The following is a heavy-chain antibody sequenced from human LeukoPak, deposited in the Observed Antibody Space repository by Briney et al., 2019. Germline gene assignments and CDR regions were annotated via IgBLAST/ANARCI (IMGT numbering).Heavy chain of an antibody. Sequence: GGSLRLSCAASGFTVSSDYMSWVRQAPERGLEWGSVIYSAGSTYSADSVKGRLTISRDNSKNTVYLQMNTLRAADTAVYYCHSSGSYYGVMEVWGQGTTVTVSS. J-gene: IGHJ6*02. CDR3: HSSGSYYGVMEV. CDR2: IYSAGST. D-gene: IGHD3-10*01. CDR1: GFTVSSDY. V-gene: IGHV3-66*01.